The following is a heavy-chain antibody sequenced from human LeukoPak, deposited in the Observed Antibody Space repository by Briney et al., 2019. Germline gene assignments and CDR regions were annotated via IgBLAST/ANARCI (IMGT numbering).Heavy chain of an antibody. J-gene: IGHJ4*02. CDR3: SKSFYGSGTVNY. CDR2: ISYDGSNK. Sequence: QSGGSLRLSCAASGFTFSSYGMHWVRQAPGKGLEWVAVISYDGSNKYYADSVKGRFTISRDNSKNTLYLQMNSLRAEDTAVYYCSKSFYGSGTVNYWGQGTLVTVSS. D-gene: IGHD3-10*01. V-gene: IGHV3-30*18. CDR1: GFTFSSYG.